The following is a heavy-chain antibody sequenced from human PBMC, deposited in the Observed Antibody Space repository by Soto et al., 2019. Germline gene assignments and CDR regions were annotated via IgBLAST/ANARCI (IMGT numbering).Heavy chain of an antibody. Sequence: EVHLLESGGGLVQPGGSMRLSCAASGFTFSSFAMTWVRQAPGRGLEWISGISGSGGTTYDADSVKGRFTISRDNSNNTRYPQMNNLRAEDSSVYYCAKDLVLLRSWGQGTQVTVSS. J-gene: IGHJ5*02. D-gene: IGHD3-10*01. V-gene: IGHV3-23*01. CDR2: ISGSGGTT. CDR3: AKDLVLLRS. CDR1: GFTFSSFA.